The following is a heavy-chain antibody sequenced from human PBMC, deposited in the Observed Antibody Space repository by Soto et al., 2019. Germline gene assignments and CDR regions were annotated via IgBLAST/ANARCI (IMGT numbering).Heavy chain of an antibody. J-gene: IGHJ4*02. CDR2: TFYRSKWYN. D-gene: IGHD1-1*01. V-gene: IGHV6-1*01. CDR3: ARHDNMTLGSQYLDS. CDR1: GDSVSSNSAA. Sequence: SQTLSLTCAISGDSVSSNSAAWNWIRQSPSRGLEWLGRTFYRSKWYNDYAVSVKGRITINPDTSKNQFSLQLTSVAAADTALYFCARHDNMTLGSQYLDSWGPGTLVTVSS.